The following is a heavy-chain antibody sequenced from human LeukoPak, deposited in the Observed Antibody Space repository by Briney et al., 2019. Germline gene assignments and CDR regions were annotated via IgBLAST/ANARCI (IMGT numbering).Heavy chain of an antibody. J-gene: IGHJ4*02. D-gene: IGHD3-22*01. V-gene: IGHV3-30*02. CDR3: AKNRDSSDYPRDFDF. CDR1: GFTFSSYG. Sequence: SGGSLRLSCAAFGFTFSSYGMHWVRQTPGKGLEWVAFIRHDGSYQQYADSVKGRFTVSRDNSKDMVYLQMNSLRTEDTGVYYCAKNRDSSDYPRDFDFWGQGTLVTVSS. CDR2: IRHDGSYQ.